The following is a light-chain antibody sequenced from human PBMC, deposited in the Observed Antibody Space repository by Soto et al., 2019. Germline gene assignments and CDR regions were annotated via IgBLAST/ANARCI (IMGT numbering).Light chain of an antibody. CDR1: STEVEDSTY. V-gene: IGLV2-14*03. Sequence: QSVLTQPASVSRPPGQSMTVSCHGVSTEVEDSTYVSWCQQSPGKAPRLIIFVVNNRTSGVSPRFSASKSGNTASLTISGLQAEDEAHYFCTSYSRGPLYVFGNGTRSRS. CDR2: VVN. J-gene: IGLJ1*01. CDR3: TSYSRGPLYV.